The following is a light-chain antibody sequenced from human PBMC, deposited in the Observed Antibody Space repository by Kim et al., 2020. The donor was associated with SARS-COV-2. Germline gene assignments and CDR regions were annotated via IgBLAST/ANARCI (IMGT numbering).Light chain of an antibody. Sequence: SASVGDRVTITCRASQSINTGLAWYQQRPGKAPELLIYQASRLHTGVSSRFSGSGSGTEFTLTISSLRPDDFATYYCQQYNTYLLTFGGGTRVEIK. CDR1: QSINTG. V-gene: IGKV1-5*03. J-gene: IGKJ4*01. CDR2: QAS. CDR3: QQYNTYLLT.